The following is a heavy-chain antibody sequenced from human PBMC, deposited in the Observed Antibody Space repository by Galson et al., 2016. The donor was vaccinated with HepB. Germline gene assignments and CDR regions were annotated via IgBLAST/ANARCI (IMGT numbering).Heavy chain of an antibody. D-gene: IGHD5-12*01. CDR1: GFTFSSYG. V-gene: IGHV3-30*18. CDR2: ISYDGSNK. Sequence: SLRLSCAASGFTFSSYGMHWVRKAPGKGLEWVAVISYDGSNKYCADSVKGRFTISRDNSKNTLYLQMNSLRAEDTAVYYCAKWGGSGYDWARLDYWGQGTLVTVSS. CDR3: AKWGGSGYDWARLDY. J-gene: IGHJ4*02.